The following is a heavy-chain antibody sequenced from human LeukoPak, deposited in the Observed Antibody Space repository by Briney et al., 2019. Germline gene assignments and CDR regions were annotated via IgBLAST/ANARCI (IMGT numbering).Heavy chain of an antibody. V-gene: IGHV3-23*01. CDR2: ISGSGGST. D-gene: IGHD4-23*01. Sequence: GGSLRLSCAASGFTFSSYAMSWVRQAPGKGLEWVSAISGSGGSTYYADSVKGRFTISRDNSKNTLYLQMNSLRAEDTAVYYCARGSSYGGNSDYWGQGTLVTVSS. CDR3: ARGSSYGGNSDY. CDR1: GFTFSSYA. J-gene: IGHJ4*02.